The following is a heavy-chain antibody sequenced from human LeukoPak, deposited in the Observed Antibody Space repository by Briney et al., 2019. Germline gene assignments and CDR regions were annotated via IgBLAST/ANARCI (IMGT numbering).Heavy chain of an antibody. CDR2: INHSGST. J-gene: IGHJ6*02. V-gene: IGHV4-34*01. D-gene: IGHD2-15*01. CDR3: ARGNGDCSGGSCYLDYYYYYGMDV. Sequence: SETLSLTCAVYGGSFSGYYWSWIRQPPGKGLEWIGEINHSGSTNYNPSLKSRVTISVDTSKNQFSLKLSSVTAADTAVYYCARGNGDCSGGSCYLDYYYYYGMDVWGQGTTVTVSS. CDR1: GGSFSGYY.